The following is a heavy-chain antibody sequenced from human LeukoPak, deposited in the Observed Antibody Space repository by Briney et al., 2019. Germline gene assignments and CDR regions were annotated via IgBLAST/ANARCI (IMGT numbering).Heavy chain of an antibody. CDR3: ATDRDGYNLGAFDI. Sequence: GGSLRLSWAASGFTFSSYSMNWVRQAPGKGLEWVSSISSSSSYIYYADSVKGRFTISRDNAKNSLYLQMNSLRAEDTAVYYCATDRDGYNLGAFDIWGQGTMVTVSS. D-gene: IGHD5-24*01. V-gene: IGHV3-21*01. CDR1: GFTFSSYS. J-gene: IGHJ3*02. CDR2: ISSSSSYI.